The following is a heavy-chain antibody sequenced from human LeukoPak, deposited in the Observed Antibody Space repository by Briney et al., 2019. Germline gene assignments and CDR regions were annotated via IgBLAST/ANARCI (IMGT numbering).Heavy chain of an antibody. CDR3: ARNVSGQYFDI. J-gene: IGHJ2*01. D-gene: IGHD2/OR15-2a*01. CDR1: GFTFSIYA. Sequence: PGGSLRLSCAASGFTFSIYAMNWVRQAPGKGLECISAISGSGDSTHYADSVKGRFTISRDNSKNTLYLQMNSLRAEDTAVYYCARNVSGQYFDIWGRGTLVTVSS. V-gene: IGHV3-23*01. CDR2: ISGSGDST.